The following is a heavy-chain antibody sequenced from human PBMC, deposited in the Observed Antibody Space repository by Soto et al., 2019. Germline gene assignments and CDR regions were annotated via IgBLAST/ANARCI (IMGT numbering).Heavy chain of an antibody. CDR1: GGTFSSYR. V-gene: IGHV1-2*02. CDR2: IGPESGAT. Sequence: ASVKVSCKASGGTFSSYRINWVRQAPGQGLEWMGEIGPESGATRYAQRFQGRVTMTRDMSITTVYMELNNLSPDDTAVYYCGRGRSGQIVVFYWGQGTPVTVSS. J-gene: IGHJ4*02. D-gene: IGHD1-26*01. CDR3: GRGRSGQIVVFY.